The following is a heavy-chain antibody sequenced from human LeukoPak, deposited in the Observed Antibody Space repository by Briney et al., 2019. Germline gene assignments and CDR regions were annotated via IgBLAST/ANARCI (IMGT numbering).Heavy chain of an antibody. D-gene: IGHD6-25*01. J-gene: IGHJ6*02. CDR1: GYTFTGYY. Sequence: ASVKVSCKASGYTFTGYYMHWVRQAPGQGLEWMGWINPNSGGTNYAQKFQGRVTMTRDTSISTAYMELSRLRSDDTAVYYCARRWYSSGFYYYYGMDVWGQGTTVTVSS. V-gene: IGHV1-2*02. CDR3: ARRWYSSGFYYYYGMDV. CDR2: INPNSGGT.